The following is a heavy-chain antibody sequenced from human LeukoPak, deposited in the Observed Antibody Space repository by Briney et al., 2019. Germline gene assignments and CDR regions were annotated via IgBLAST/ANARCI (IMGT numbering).Heavy chain of an antibody. D-gene: IGHD3-3*01. CDR2: IRYDGSNK. CDR1: GFTFSSYG. V-gene: IGHV3-30*02. CDR3: ARVYYDFWSGYLMYYFDY. J-gene: IGHJ4*02. Sequence: GGSLRLSCAASGFTFSSYGMHWVRQAPGKGLEWVAFIRYDGSNKYYADSVKGRFTISRDNSKNTLYLQMNSLRAEDTAVYYCARVYYDFWSGYLMYYFDYWGQGTLVTVSS.